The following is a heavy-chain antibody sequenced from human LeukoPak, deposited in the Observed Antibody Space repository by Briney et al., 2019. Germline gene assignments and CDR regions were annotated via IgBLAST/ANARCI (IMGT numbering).Heavy chain of an antibody. D-gene: IGHD2-2*01. CDR2: INTNTGNP. V-gene: IGHV7-4-1*02. CDR3: ARMPAAMSPYYYYYMDV. CDR1: GYTFTSYA. Sequence: ASVKVSCKASGYTFTSYAMNWVRQAPGQGLEWMGRINTNTGNPTYAQGFTGRFVFSLDTSVSTAYLQISSLKAEDTAVYYCARMPAAMSPYYYYYMDVWGKGTTVTVSS. J-gene: IGHJ6*03.